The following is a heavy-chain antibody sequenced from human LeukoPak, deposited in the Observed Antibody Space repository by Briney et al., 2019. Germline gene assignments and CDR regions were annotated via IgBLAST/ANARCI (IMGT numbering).Heavy chain of an antibody. Sequence: KPSETLSLTCTVSGGSISSSSYYWGWIRQPPGKGLEWIGTIYYSGSTYYNPSLKSRVTIYVDKSKNQFSLKLSSVTAADTAVYYCARTTMVRGTYYMDVWGKGTTVTISS. CDR1: GGSISSSSYY. J-gene: IGHJ6*03. CDR2: IYYSGST. CDR3: ARTTMVRGTYYMDV. V-gene: IGHV4-39*01. D-gene: IGHD3-10*01.